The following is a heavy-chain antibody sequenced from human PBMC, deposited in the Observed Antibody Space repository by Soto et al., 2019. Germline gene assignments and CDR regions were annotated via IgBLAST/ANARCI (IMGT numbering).Heavy chain of an antibody. CDR1: GGSFSGYY. V-gene: IGHV4-34*01. CDR2: INHSGST. D-gene: IGHD3-3*01. J-gene: IGHJ4*02. CDR3: ARGVYDTIFGVVSLDF. Sequence: SETLSLTCAVYGGSFSGYYWSWIRQPPGKGLEWIGEINHSGSTHNNPSLKSRVTISVDTSKNQFSLKLTSVTAADTAVYYCARGVYDTIFGVVSLDFWGQGTLVTVSS.